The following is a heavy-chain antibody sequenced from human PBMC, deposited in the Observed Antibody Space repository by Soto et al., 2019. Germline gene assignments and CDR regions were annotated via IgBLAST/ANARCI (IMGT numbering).Heavy chain of an antibody. V-gene: IGHV3-33*01. D-gene: IGHD3-22*01. Sequence: GGSLRLSCAASGFTFSSYGMHWVRQAPGKGLEWVAVIWYDGSNKYYADSVKGRFTISRDNSKNTLYLQMNSLRAEDTAVYYCARDSYDSSGYPLDYWGQGTLVTVSS. CDR3: ARDSYDSSGYPLDY. J-gene: IGHJ4*02. CDR1: GFTFSSYG. CDR2: IWYDGSNK.